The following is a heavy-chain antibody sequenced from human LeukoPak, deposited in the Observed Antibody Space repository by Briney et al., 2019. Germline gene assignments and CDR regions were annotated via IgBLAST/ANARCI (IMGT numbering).Heavy chain of an antibody. CDR3: ARGLYSSGWPFDY. J-gene: IGHJ4*02. CDR1: GGSFSGYY. V-gene: IGHV4-34*01. Sequence: PSETLSLTCAVYGGSFSGYYWSWIRQPPGKGLEWIGEINHSGSTNYNPSLKSRVTISVDTPKNQFSLKLSSVTAADTAVYYCARGLYSSGWPFDYWGQGTLVTVSS. D-gene: IGHD6-19*01. CDR2: INHSGST.